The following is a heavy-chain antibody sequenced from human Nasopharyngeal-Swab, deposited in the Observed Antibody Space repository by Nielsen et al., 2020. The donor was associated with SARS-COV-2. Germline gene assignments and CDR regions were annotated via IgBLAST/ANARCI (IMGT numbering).Heavy chain of an antibody. CDR2: FDPEDGET. V-gene: IGHV1-24*01. D-gene: IGHD6-13*01. Sequence: ASVKVSCKVSGYTLTELSMHWVRQAPGKGLEWMGGFDPEDGETIYAQKFQGRVTMTEDTSTDTAYMELSGLRSEDTAVYYCATTFGIAAADPPYYWGQGTLVTVSS. CDR3: ATTFGIAAADPPYY. J-gene: IGHJ4*02. CDR1: GYTLTELS.